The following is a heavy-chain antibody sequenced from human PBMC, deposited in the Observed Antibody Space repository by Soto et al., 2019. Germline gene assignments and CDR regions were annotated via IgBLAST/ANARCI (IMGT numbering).Heavy chain of an antibody. V-gene: IGHV1-69*13. J-gene: IGHJ6*02. Sequence: ASVKVSCKASGDTFSSYAISWVRQAPGQGLEWMGGIIPIFGTANYAQKFQGRVTITADESTSTAYMELSSLRSEDTAVYYCARTYYYDSSGYYYSNRDYYGMDVWGQGTTVTVSS. CDR2: IIPIFGTA. CDR1: GDTFSSYA. D-gene: IGHD3-22*01. CDR3: ARTYYYDSSGYYYSNRDYYGMDV.